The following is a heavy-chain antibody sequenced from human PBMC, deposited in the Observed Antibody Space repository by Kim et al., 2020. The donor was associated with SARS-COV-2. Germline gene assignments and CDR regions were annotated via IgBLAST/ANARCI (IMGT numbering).Heavy chain of an antibody. J-gene: IGHJ4*02. V-gene: IGHV3-33*05. D-gene: IGHD6-13*01. Sequence: GGSLRLSCAASGFTFSSSGMHWVRQAPGKGLEWVAIIPYDGSNKYYADSVKGRFTISRDNSKNTLYLEMNSLRAEDTAVYYCARESKDSSRFGLGYLDYWGQGTLVIVSS. CDR2: IPYDGSNK. CDR1: GFTFSSSG. CDR3: ARESKDSSRFGLGYLDY.